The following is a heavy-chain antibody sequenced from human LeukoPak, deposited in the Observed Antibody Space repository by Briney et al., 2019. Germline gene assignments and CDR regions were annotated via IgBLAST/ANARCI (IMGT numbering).Heavy chain of an antibody. CDR3: ARDGIAEPGAGADFDH. CDR1: GFSFSNYE. Sequence: GGSLRLSCAASGFSFSNYEMNWVRQAPGKGLEWVSYISGSGSPIYYADSVKGRFTISRDNAKNSLYLQMNSLRAEDTAVYYCARDGIAEPGAGADFDHWGQGTLVTVSS. D-gene: IGHD6-19*01. V-gene: IGHV3-48*03. J-gene: IGHJ4*02. CDR2: ISGSGSPI.